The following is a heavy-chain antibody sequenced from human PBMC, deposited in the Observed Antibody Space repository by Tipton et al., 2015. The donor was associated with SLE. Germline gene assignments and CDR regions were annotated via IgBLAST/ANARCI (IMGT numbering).Heavy chain of an antibody. D-gene: IGHD3-3*01. CDR3: ARDRVGVVPLFDC. J-gene: IGHJ4*02. CDR1: GGSISSYY. Sequence: TLSLTCTVSGGSISSYYWSWIRQPPGRGLEWIGYIYSSGSTAYNPSLKSRVTISVDTSKNQFSLRLSSVTAADTAVYYCARDRVGVVPLFDCWGQGTLVTVSS. V-gene: IGHV4-59*01. CDR2: IYSSGST.